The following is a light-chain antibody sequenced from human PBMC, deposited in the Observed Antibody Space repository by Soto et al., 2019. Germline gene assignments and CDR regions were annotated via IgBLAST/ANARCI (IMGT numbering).Light chain of an antibody. CDR2: GNG. CDR3: QSYDSSLSGSV. J-gene: IGLJ2*01. Sequence: QSVLTQPPSVSGAPGQRVTISCTGSSFNIGAGYDVHWYQQLPGTAPKLLIYGNGNRPSGVPDRFSGSKSGTSASLAITGLQAEDEADYYCQSYDSSLSGSVFGGGTQLTVL. V-gene: IGLV1-40*01. CDR1: SFNIGAGYD.